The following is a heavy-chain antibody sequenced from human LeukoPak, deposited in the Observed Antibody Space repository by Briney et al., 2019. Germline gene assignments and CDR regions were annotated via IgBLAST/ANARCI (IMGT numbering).Heavy chain of an antibody. J-gene: IGHJ4*02. CDR3: VRDRGYSTFDY. CDR2: INLDGSEI. Sequence: GGSLRLSCEASGFVFGHSWMSWVRQAPGKGLEWVANINLDGSEINYLDSLTGRLTISRDNAKDSLYLQMNGLRAEDTAVYSCVRDRGYSTFDYWGQGALVTVSS. CDR1: GFVFGHSW. D-gene: IGHD3-22*01. V-gene: IGHV3-7*03.